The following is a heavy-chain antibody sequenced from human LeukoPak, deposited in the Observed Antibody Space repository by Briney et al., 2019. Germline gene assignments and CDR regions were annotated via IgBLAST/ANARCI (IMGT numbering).Heavy chain of an antibody. J-gene: IGHJ4*02. V-gene: IGHV1-69*06. CDR3: ARFPSNYYDSSGFRVVY. CDR1: GGTFSSYA. D-gene: IGHD3-22*01. Sequence: ASVKVSCKASGGTFSSYAISWVRQAPGQGLEWMGGIIPIFGTANYAQKFQGRVTITADKSTSTAYMELSSLRSEDTAVYYCARFPSNYYDSSGFRVVYWGQGTLVTVSS. CDR2: IIPIFGTA.